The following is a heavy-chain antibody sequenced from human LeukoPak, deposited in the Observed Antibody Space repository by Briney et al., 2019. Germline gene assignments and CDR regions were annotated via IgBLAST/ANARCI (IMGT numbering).Heavy chain of an antibody. CDR3: ARGNLYIVPTIEDY. CDR1: GFNFSTYA. D-gene: IGHD4/OR15-4a*01. J-gene: IGHJ4*02. V-gene: IGHV3-30-3*01. CDR2: ISSEGSMK. Sequence: GGSLRLSCAASGFNFSTYAMHWVRQAPGKGLEWVAVISSEGSMKDYADSVKGRFTVSRDNSKNTLYLQLSSLRDEDTSLYYCARGNLYIVPTIEDYRGKGTLVTVSS.